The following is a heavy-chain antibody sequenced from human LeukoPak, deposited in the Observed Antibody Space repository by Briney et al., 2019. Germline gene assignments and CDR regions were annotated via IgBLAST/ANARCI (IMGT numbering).Heavy chain of an antibody. CDR2: ISAYNGNT. D-gene: IGHD4-23*01. V-gene: IGHV1-18*04. CDR1: GYTFTGYY. J-gene: IGHJ4*02. CDR3: ARGWEYGGKEVDY. Sequence: ASVKVSCKASGYTFTGYYMHWVRQAPGQGLEWMGWISAYNGNTNYAQKLQGRVTMTTDTSTSTAYMELRSLRSDDTAVYYCARGWEYGGKEVDYWGQGTLVTVSS.